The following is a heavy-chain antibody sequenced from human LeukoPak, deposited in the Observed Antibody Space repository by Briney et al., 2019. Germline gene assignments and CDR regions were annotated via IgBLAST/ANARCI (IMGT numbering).Heavy chain of an antibody. CDR2: IHCPGST. V-gene: IGHV4-59*01. CDR1: GGSISSYY. Sequence: PSETLSLTCTVSGGSISSYYWSWIRQSPGKGLECIGYIHCPGSTNYNPSLKSRVTISVETSKNQFSLKLKSVTAADTAVYYCARGGYYGSGNDFRFDPWGQGTLVTVSS. CDR3: ARGGYYGSGNDFRFDP. J-gene: IGHJ5*02. D-gene: IGHD3-10*01.